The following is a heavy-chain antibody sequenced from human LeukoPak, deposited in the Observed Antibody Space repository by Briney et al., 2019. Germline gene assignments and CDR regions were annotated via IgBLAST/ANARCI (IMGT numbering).Heavy chain of an antibody. J-gene: IGHJ1*01. CDR3: AKDPLQYRGVIMGGYFQH. D-gene: IGHD3-10*01. V-gene: IGHV3-30*18. CDR2: ISYDGSNK. Sequence: GRSLRLSCAASGFTFSSYGMHWVRQAPGKGLEWVAVISYDGSNKYYADSVKGRFTISRDNSKNTLYLQMNSLRAEDTAVYYCAKDPLQYRGVIMGGYFQHWGQGTLVTVSS. CDR1: GFTFSSYG.